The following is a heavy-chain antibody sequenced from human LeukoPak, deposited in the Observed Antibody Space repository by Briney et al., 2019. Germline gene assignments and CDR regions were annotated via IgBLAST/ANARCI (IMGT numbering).Heavy chain of an antibody. V-gene: IGHV3-23*01. Sequence: GGSLRLSCAASGFTLRSYDVSWVRQAPGKGLEWVAATSGSGGNTYYADSVKGRFTISRDNSKNTLYLQMNSLRAEDTAVYYCAKEYSGYDFDYWGQGTLVTVSS. D-gene: IGHD5-12*01. CDR2: TSGSGGNT. CDR3: AKEYSGYDFDY. J-gene: IGHJ4*02. CDR1: GFTLRSYD.